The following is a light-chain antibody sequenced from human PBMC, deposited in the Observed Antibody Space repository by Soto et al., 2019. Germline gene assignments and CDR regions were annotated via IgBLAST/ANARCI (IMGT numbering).Light chain of an antibody. J-gene: IGLJ2*01. CDR3: CSYAGISTFVV. CDR1: SSDVGTYNL. Sequence: QSALTQPASVSGSPGQSITISCTGTSSDVGTYNLVSWYQQHPGKAPKLMIYEGSKRPSGVSNRFAGPKSGNTASLTISGLQAEDEADYYCCSYAGISTFVVFGGGTKVTVL. CDR2: EGS. V-gene: IGLV2-23*03.